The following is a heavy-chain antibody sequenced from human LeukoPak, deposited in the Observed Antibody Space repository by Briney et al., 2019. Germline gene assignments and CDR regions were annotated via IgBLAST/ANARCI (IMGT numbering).Heavy chain of an antibody. D-gene: IGHD3-10*01. CDR2: ISSSSSTI. CDR1: GFTFSSYS. J-gene: IGHJ4*02. CDR3: ARRNYYGSGSLGRPFDY. V-gene: IGHV3-48*02. Sequence: PGGSLRLSCAASGFTFSSYSMNWVRQAPGKGLEWVSYISSSSSTIYYADSVKGRFTISRDNAKNSLYLQMNSLRDEDTAVHYCARRNYYGSGSLGRPFDYWGQGTLVTVSS.